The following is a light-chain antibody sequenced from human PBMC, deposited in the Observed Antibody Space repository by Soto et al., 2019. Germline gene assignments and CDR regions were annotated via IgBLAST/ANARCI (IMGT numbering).Light chain of an antibody. CDR3: SSYTSSSTRV. V-gene: IGLV2-14*01. J-gene: IGLJ1*01. Sequence: QSVLTQPASVSGSPGQSITISCTGTSSDVGGYNYVSWYQQHPGKAPKLMIYEVSNRPSGVSNRFSGSKSGNTASLTISGLQAEDEPDYYCSSYTSSSTRVFGTGTKGTVL. CDR2: EVS. CDR1: SSDVGGYNY.